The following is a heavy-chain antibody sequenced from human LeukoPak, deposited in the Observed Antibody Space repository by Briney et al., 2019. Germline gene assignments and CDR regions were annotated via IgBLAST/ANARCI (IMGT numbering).Heavy chain of an antibody. V-gene: IGHV3-11*04. J-gene: IGHJ5*02. CDR1: GFTFSDYY. CDR3: ARDQTGITVAATGWFDP. CDR2: ISNSGTTR. D-gene: IGHD6-19*01. Sequence: PGGSLRLSCAASGFTFSDYYMSWIRQAPGGGLEWVSYISNSGTTRYYADSVKGRFTTSRDNAKNSLYLQMNSLRAEDTAVYYCARDQTGITVAATGWFDPWGQGTLVTVSS.